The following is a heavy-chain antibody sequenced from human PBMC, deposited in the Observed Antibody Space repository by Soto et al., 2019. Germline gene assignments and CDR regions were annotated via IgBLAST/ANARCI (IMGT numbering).Heavy chain of an antibody. CDR1: SGSISGTTYF. Sequence: SETLSLTCTVSSGSISGTTYFWGWIRQPPGKGLEWIGSISYSGSTFYNPSLKSRVTISVETSKNQFSLKLSSMTAADTAVYYCARHYYGSGSYLPTFDYWGQGTLVTVPS. J-gene: IGHJ4*02. D-gene: IGHD3-10*01. CDR2: ISYSGST. V-gene: IGHV4-39*01. CDR3: ARHYYGSGSYLPTFDY.